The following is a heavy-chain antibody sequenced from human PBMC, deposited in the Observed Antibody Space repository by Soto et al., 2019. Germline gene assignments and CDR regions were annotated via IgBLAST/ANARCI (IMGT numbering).Heavy chain of an antibody. CDR2: IDIGGST. Sequence: EVQVVESGGGLVQPGGSLRLSCAASGFSVTNNYMNWVRKAPGKGLEWVSIIDIGGSTYYADSVKDRFTISRDNSRNTLYLHMGSLRAEDTAVYYCARGRGSTGYLGREHYFDYWGQGTLVTVSP. J-gene: IGHJ4*02. D-gene: IGHD2-2*01. V-gene: IGHV3-66*01. CDR1: GFSVTNNY. CDR3: ARGRGSTGYLGREHYFDY.